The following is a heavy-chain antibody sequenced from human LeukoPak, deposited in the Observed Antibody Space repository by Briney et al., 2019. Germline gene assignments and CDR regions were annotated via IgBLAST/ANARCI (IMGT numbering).Heavy chain of an antibody. CDR3: ARVLRYFDWLFSL. V-gene: IGHV5-51*01. D-gene: IGHD3-9*01. Sequence: GESLKISCKGSGYSFTSYWIGWVGQMPGKGLEGMGIIYPGDSDTRYSPSFQGQVTISADKSINTTYLQWSSLKASDTAMYYCARVLRYFDWLFSLWGQGTLVTVSS. CDR1: GYSFTSYW. J-gene: IGHJ4*02. CDR2: IYPGDSDT.